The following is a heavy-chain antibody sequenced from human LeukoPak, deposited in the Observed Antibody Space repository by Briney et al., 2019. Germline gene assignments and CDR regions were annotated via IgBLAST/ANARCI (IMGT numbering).Heavy chain of an antibody. Sequence: PSETLSLTCTVSGGSISSYYWSWIRQPPGKGLEWIGYIYYSGSTNYNPSLKSRVTISVDTSKNQFSLKLSSVTAADTAVYYCARRGEYSSGWNYYYYYMDVWGKGTTVTISS. V-gene: IGHV4-59*01. CDR3: ARRGEYSSGWNYYYYYMDV. CDR1: GGSISSYY. J-gene: IGHJ6*03. CDR2: IYYSGST. D-gene: IGHD6-19*01.